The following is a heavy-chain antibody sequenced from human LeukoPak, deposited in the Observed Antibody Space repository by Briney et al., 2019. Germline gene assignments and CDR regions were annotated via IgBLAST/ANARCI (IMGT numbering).Heavy chain of an antibody. D-gene: IGHD7-27*01. Sequence: PGGSLRLSCAASGFTFSSYAMSWVRQAPGKGLEWVANINQDGSETYYMDSVKGRFTISRDNTKNSLYLQMNQLRAEDTAVFYCARGSLGRGWLYDSWGQGTPISVSS. V-gene: IGHV3-7*05. J-gene: IGHJ4*02. CDR1: GFTFSSYA. CDR2: INQDGSET. CDR3: ARGSLGRGWLYDS.